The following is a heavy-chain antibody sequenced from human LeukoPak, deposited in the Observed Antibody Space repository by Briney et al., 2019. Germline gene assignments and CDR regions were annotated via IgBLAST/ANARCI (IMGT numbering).Heavy chain of an antibody. CDR3: ANDTLTMTYYFDY. J-gene: IGHJ4*02. V-gene: IGHV3-9*01. CDR2: ISWNSGSI. D-gene: IGHD3-22*01. Sequence: GGSLRLSCAASGFTFDDYAMHWVRQAPGKGLEWVSGISWNSGSIGYADSVKGRFTISRDNAKNSLYLQMNSLRAEDTALYYCANDTLTMTYYFDYWGQGTLVTVSS. CDR1: GFTFDDYA.